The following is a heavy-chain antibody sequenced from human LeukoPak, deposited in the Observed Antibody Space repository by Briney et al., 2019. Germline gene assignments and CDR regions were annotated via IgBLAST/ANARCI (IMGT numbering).Heavy chain of an antibody. D-gene: IGHD3-16*01. Sequence: GGSLRLSCAASGFAFSAYWTHWVRQAPGKGLEWVSRINEDATTISYADSVKGRFFISRDNSKKSLYLQMNNLRAEDTAVYYCVRDLVFVWTPGDDFDFWGQGTLVTVSS. CDR1: GFAFSAYW. V-gene: IGHV3-74*01. J-gene: IGHJ4*02. CDR3: VRDLVFVWTPGDDFDF. CDR2: INEDATTI.